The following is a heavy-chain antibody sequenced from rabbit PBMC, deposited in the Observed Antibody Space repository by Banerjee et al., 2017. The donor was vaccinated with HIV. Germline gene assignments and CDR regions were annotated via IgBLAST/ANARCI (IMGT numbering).Heavy chain of an antibody. J-gene: IGHJ4*01. Sequence: QQQLEESGGGLVQPGGTLTLTCTASGFSFSSSYYMCWVRQAPGKGLEWIGCIYAGSTDTTYYASWAKGRFTISKTSSTTVTLQMTSLTAADTATYFCARDLGGVAGWNFNLWGQGTLVTVS. CDR2: IYAGSTDTT. CDR1: GFSFSSSYY. CDR3: ARDLGGVAGWNFNL. V-gene: IGHV1S45*01. D-gene: IGHD4-2*01.